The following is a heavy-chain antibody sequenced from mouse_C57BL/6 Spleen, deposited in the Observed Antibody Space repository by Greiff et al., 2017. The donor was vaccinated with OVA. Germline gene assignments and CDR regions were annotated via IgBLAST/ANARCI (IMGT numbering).Heavy chain of an antibody. CDR3: ATRDSSGYLDY. CDR2: INPNYGTT. CDR1: GYSFTDYN. J-gene: IGHJ2*01. V-gene: IGHV1-39*01. Sequence: EVKLMESGPELVKPGASVKISCKASGYSFTDYNMNWVKQSNGKSLEWIGVINPNYGTTSYNQKFKGKATLTVDQSSSTAYMQLNSLTSEDSAVYYCATRDSSGYLDYWGQGTTLTVSS. D-gene: IGHD3-2*02.